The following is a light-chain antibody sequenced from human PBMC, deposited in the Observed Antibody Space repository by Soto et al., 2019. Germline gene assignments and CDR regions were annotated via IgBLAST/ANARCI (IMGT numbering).Light chain of an antibody. Sequence: DIDMSQSASSVSGSLGDRVTITVRASQSLNRWLAWYQQKPGKAPKLLIYDASSLESGVPSRFSGSGSGTEFTLTISSLQPDDFATYYCQQYNSYWTFGQGTKVDIK. CDR1: QSLNRW. V-gene: IGKV1-5*01. J-gene: IGKJ1*01. CDR3: QQYNSYWT. CDR2: DAS.